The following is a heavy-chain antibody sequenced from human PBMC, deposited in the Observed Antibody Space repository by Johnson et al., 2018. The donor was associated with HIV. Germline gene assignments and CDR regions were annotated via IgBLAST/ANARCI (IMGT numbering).Heavy chain of an antibody. V-gene: IGHV3-30*18. Sequence: QVQLVESGGGVVQPGRSLRLSCVASGFTFSSYGIHWVRQAPGKGLEWVAIISYDGSNTYYADSVKGRFTISKDNSKNTLYLQMNSLRAEDTALYYCAKDLINSGIDPQAFDIWGQGTMVSVSS. CDR3: AKDLINSGIDPQAFDI. J-gene: IGHJ3*02. CDR1: GFTFSSYG. D-gene: IGHD1-26*01. CDR2: ISYDGSNT.